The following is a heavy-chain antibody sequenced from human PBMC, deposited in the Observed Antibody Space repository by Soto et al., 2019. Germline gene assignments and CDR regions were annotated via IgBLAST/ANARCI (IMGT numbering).Heavy chain of an antibody. D-gene: IGHD3-10*01. CDR2: VHHSWGS. CDR3: ARQGFGALHGRVDV. Sequence: QVQLQESGPGLVKPSETLSLSCTVSGGSISSYYWSWIRQPPGKGMEWIGYVHHSWGSTYNPSLQSRGAISLDTSTSKFSLKLTSVTATDTAVYYCARQGFGALHGRVDVWGQGTTVTVSS. V-gene: IGHV4-59*08. CDR1: GGSISSYY. J-gene: IGHJ6*02.